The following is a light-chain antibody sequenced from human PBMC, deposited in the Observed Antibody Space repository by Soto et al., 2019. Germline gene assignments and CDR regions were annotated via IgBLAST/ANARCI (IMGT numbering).Light chain of an antibody. CDR2: GAS. CDR3: QQYNKWPPYT. V-gene: IGKV3-15*01. J-gene: IGKJ2*01. Sequence: EIVMTQSPATLSVSPGERATLSCRASQSVSSNLAWYQQKPGQAPRLLIYGASTRATGIPARFSGSGSGTEFTLTISSLQSVDFAVYYCQQYNKWPPYTFGQGTKLEIK. CDR1: QSVSSN.